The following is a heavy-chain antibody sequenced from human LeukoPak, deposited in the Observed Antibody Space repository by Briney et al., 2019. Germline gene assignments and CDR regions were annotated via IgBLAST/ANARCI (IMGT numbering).Heavy chain of an antibody. D-gene: IGHD6-13*01. Sequence: GGSLRLSCAASGFTVTSNYMSWVRQAPGKGLEWVSGISTNGGSTSYADSVKGRFTISRDNAKNSLCLQMNSLRAEDTAVYYCARVGVGEQQLASDYWGQGTLVTVSS. J-gene: IGHJ4*02. CDR3: ARVGVGEQQLASDY. CDR2: ISTNGGST. CDR1: GFTVTSNY. V-gene: IGHV3-66*01.